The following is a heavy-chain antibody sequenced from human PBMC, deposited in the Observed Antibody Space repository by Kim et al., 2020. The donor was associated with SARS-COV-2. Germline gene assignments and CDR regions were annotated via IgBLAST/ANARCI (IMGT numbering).Heavy chain of an antibody. V-gene: IGHV3-53*01. Sequence: GGSLRLSCAASGFTVSSNYMSWVRQAPGKGLEWVSVIYSGGSTYYADSVKGRFTISRDNSKNTLHLQMNSLRAEDTAVYYCARDVMYYDCWSGYYTGYYGMDVWGQGTTVTVSS. CDR3: ARDVMYYDCWSGYYTGYYGMDV. J-gene: IGHJ6*02. CDR2: IYSGGST. CDR1: GFTVSSNY. D-gene: IGHD3-3*01.